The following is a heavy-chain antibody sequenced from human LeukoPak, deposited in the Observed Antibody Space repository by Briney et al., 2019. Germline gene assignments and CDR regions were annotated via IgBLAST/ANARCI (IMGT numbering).Heavy chain of an antibody. J-gene: IGHJ6*03. D-gene: IGHD6-13*01. V-gene: IGHV3-73*01. CDR2: IRSKANSYAT. CDR3: TRESGYSSSWYHLAQYYYYMDV. CDR1: GFTFSGSA. Sequence: GGSLRLSCAASGFTFSGSAMHWVRQASGKGLEWVGRIRSKANSYATAYAASVKGRFTISRDDSKNTAYLQMNSLKTEDTAVYYCTRESGYSSSWYHLAQYYYYMDVRGKGTTVTVSS.